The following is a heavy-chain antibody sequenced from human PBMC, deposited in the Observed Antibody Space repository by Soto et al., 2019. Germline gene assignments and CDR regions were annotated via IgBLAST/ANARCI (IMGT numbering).Heavy chain of an antibody. D-gene: IGHD3-10*01. Sequence: QVQLVQSGAEVKKPGSSVKVSCKASGGTFSSYAISWVRQAPGQGLEWMGGIIPIFGTANYAQKFQGRVTITADESTSTAYMELSSLRSEDTAVYYCARPGSDYNDRFFDYYYYGMDVWGQGTTVTVSS. CDR1: GGTFSSYA. CDR2: IIPIFGTA. V-gene: IGHV1-69*01. J-gene: IGHJ6*01. CDR3: ARPGSDYNDRFFDYYYYGMDV.